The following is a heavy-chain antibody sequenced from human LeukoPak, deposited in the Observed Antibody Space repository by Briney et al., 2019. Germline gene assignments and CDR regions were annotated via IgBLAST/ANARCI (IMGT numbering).Heavy chain of an antibody. CDR1: GFTFSGYS. D-gene: IGHD3-16*01. J-gene: IGHJ3*02. CDR2: ISSSSSTI. V-gene: IGHV3-48*01. CDR3: ARALGGAFDI. Sequence: PGGSLRLSCVASGFTFSGYSMNWVRRAPGKGLEWLSYISSSSSTIYDADSVKGRFTISRDNAKNSLYLQMSGLRAEDTAVYYCARALGGAFDIWGQGTMVTVSS.